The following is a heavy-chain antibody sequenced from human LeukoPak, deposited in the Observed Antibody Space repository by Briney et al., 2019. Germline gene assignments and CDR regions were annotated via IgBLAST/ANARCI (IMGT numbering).Heavy chain of an antibody. CDR1: GYSISSGYY. Sequence: PSETLSLTCAVSGYSISSGYYWGWIRQPPGKGLEWIGSIYHSGSTYYNPSLKSRVTISVDTSKNQFSLKLSFVTAADTAVYYCARRSSSDYYYYYYMDVWGKGTTVTVSS. CDR2: IYHSGST. CDR3: ARRSSSDYYYYYYMDV. J-gene: IGHJ6*03. V-gene: IGHV4-38-2*01. D-gene: IGHD6-6*01.